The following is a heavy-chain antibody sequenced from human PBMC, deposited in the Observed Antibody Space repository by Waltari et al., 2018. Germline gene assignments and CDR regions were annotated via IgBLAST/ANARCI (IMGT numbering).Heavy chain of an antibody. V-gene: IGHV4-59*11. J-gene: IGHJ5*02. CDR2: IYYSGST. CDR3: AREWMGATS. CDR1: GGSISSHY. D-gene: IGHD1-26*01. Sequence: QVQLQESGPGLVKPSETLSLTCTVSGGSISSHYWSWIRQPPGKGLEWIGYIYYSGSTNYNPSLKSRVTISVDTSKNQFSLKLSSVTAADTAMYYCAREWMGATSWGQGTLVTVSS.